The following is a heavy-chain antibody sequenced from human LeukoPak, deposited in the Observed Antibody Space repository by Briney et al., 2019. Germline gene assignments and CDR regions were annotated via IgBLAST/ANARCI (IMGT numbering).Heavy chain of an antibody. V-gene: IGHV3-21*01. J-gene: IGHJ4*02. CDR1: GFTFSSYS. D-gene: IGHD1-7*01. CDR2: ISSGSSFI. CDR3: TRSNSNYFDY. Sequence: RPGGSLRLSCAASGFTFSSYSMNWVRQAPGKGLEWVSSISSGSSFISCADSVKGRFTISRDNSKNSLYLQMNSLRAEDTAVYYCTRSNSNYFDYWGLGTLVTVSS.